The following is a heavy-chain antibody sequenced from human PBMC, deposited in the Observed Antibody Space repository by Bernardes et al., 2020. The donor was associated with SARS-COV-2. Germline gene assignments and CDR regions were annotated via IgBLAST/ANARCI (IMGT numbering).Heavy chain of an antibody. D-gene: IGHD6-13*01. V-gene: IGHV4-59*08. Sequence: SETLSLTCTLSRGSINTNYFVWTRQPPGKGLEWIGYVFYSGDGRLNTSLADRASMSLDRSTNQIYLTLRSVTAADSAIYYCARVAPERQPLSHFDSWGQGHLVTVSS. CDR1: RGSINTNY. CDR3: ARVAPERQPLSHFDS. CDR2: VFYSGDG. J-gene: IGHJ4*02.